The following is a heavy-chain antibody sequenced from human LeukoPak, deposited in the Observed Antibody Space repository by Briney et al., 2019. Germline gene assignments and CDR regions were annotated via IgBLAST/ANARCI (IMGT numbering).Heavy chain of an antibody. D-gene: IGHD6-13*01. Sequence: GASVKVSCKASGYTFTGYHMHWVRQAPGQGLEWMGWINPNSGGTNYAQKFQGRVTMTRDTSISTAYMELSRLRSDDTAVYYCATFNSSSWFRYYYYYMDVWGKGTTVTVSS. CDR3: ATFNSSSWFRYYYYYMDV. J-gene: IGHJ6*03. V-gene: IGHV1-2*02. CDR1: GYTFTGYH. CDR2: INPNSGGT.